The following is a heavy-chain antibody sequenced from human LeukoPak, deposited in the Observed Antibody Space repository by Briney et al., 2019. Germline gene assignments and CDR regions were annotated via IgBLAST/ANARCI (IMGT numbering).Heavy chain of an antibody. V-gene: IGHV3-7*03. CDR1: GFIFTSNR. CDR3: ARGLYDTLPYYFDY. D-gene: IGHD3-22*01. J-gene: IGHJ4*02. Sequence: PGGSLRLSCAASGFIFTSNRMNWVRQAPGKGLEWVANIKQDGSEKYYVDSVKGRFTISRDNAKNSLYLQMNSLRAEDTAVYYCARGLYDTLPYYFDYWGQGTLVTVSS. CDR2: IKQDGSEK.